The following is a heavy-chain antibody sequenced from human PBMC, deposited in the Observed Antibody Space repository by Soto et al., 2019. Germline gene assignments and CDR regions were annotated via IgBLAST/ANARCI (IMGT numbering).Heavy chain of an antibody. J-gene: IGHJ1*01. CDR2: IIPVFGTA. CDR1: GGTFSSYA. Sequence: QVQLVQSGAEVKKPGSSVKVSCKASGGTFSSYAISWVRQAPGQGLECMGGIIPVFGTANYAQKFQGRVTINADESTSTVYMKLSSLRSADTTVYYCARGWNDFPHWGQGTLVTVSS. CDR3: ARGWNDFPH. V-gene: IGHV1-69*01. D-gene: IGHD1-1*01.